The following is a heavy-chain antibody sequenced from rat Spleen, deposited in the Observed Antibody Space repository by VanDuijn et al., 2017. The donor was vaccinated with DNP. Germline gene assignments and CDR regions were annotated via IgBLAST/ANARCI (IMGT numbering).Heavy chain of an antibody. CDR1: GYSITSSYR. CDR3: ARRLTGSYFDY. D-gene: IGHD5-1*01. Sequence: EVQLQESGPGLVKPSQSLSLTCSVTGYSITSSYRWNWIRKFPGNKLEWMGYINSAGSTNYNPSLKSRISITRDTSKNQFFLQVNSVTTEDTATYYCARRLTGSYFDYWGQGVMVTVSS. V-gene: IGHV3-3*01. CDR2: INSAGST. J-gene: IGHJ2*01.